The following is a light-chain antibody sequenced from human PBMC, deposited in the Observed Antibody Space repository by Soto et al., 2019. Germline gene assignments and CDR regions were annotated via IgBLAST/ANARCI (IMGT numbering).Light chain of an antibody. CDR2: EVN. J-gene: IGLJ2*01. CDR3: CSYAGSNSLI. V-gene: IGLV2-23*02. CDR1: GSDVGSYKL. Sequence: QSALTQPASVSGSLGQSITISCTGTGSDVGSYKLVSWYQQHPGKAPKLIIYEVNKRPSGISNRFSGSKSGNTASLTISGLQAEDEAEYDCCSYAGSNSLIFGGGTKLTVL.